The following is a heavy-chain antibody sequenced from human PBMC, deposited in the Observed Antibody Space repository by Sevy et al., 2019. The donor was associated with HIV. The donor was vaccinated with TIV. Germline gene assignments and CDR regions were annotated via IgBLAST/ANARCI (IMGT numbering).Heavy chain of an antibody. Sequence: GGSLRLSCAASGFTFSSSAMHWVRQASGKGLEWVGRIRSKANSYATAYAASVKGRFTISRDDSKNTAYLQMNSLKTEDTAVYYCTRLLFLTGDYYGSERPGSYYYYYGMDVWGQGTTVTVSS. J-gene: IGHJ6*02. V-gene: IGHV3-73*01. D-gene: IGHD3-10*01. CDR2: IRSKANSYAT. CDR3: TRLLFLTGDYYGSERPGSYYYYYGMDV. CDR1: GFTFSSSA.